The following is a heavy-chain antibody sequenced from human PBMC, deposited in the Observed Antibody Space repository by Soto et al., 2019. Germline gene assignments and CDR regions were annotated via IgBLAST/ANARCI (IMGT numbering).Heavy chain of an antibody. CDR1: GFTFSSYA. D-gene: IGHD2-21*02. CDR2: ISYDGSNK. J-gene: IGHJ3*02. V-gene: IGHV3-30-3*01. CDR3: ARYIVVVTATYAFDI. Sequence: QVQLVESGGGVVQPGRSLRLSCAASGFTFSSYAMHWVRQAPGKGLEWVAVISYDGSNKYYADSVKGRFTISRDNSKNTLYLQMNSLRAEDTDVYYCARYIVVVTATYAFDIWGQGTMVTVSS.